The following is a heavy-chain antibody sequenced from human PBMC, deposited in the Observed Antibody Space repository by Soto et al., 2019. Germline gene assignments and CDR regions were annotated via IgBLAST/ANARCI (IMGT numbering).Heavy chain of an antibody. V-gene: IGHV4-59*01. D-gene: IGHD4-17*01. CDR1: GGSISSYY. Sequence: QVQLQESGPGLVKPSETLSLTCTVSGGSISSYYWSWIRQPPGTGLEWIGDIDYSGSTNYNPSLKSRVTISVDTSTNQFSLKLSSVTAADTAVYYCARDSYGDYYFDYWGQGTLVTVSS. CDR3: ARDSYGDYYFDY. J-gene: IGHJ4*02. CDR2: IDYSGST.